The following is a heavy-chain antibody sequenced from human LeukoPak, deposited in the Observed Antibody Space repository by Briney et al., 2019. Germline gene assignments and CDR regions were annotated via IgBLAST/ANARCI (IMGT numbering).Heavy chain of an antibody. Sequence: RSLRLSCAASGFTFSSYGMHWVRQAAGKGPEWVAVISYDGSNQYYADSVKGRFTVSGDNSKNMVFLQMNSLRPEDTALYHCAKEAYDSRGYRYFDYWGQGTPVTVSS. CDR1: GFTFSSYG. J-gene: IGHJ4*02. CDR2: ISYDGSNQ. V-gene: IGHV3-30*18. D-gene: IGHD3-22*01. CDR3: AKEAYDSRGYRYFDY.